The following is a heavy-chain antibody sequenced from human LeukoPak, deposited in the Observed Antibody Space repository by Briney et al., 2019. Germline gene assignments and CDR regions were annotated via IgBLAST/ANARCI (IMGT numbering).Heavy chain of an antibody. CDR2: IYYSGST. CDR3: ARESLESSLHY. Sequence: KPSETLSLTCTVSGGSISSYYWSWIRQPPGKGLEWIGYIYYSGSTNYNPSHKSRVTISLDTSKTQFSLRLSSVTAADTAVYYCARESLESSLHYWGQGTLVTVSS. CDR1: GGSISSYY. D-gene: IGHD3-3*01. J-gene: IGHJ4*02. V-gene: IGHV4-59*01.